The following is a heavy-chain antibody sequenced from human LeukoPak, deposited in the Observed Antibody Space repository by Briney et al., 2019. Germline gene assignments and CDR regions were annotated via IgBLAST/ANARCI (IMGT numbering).Heavy chain of an antibody. CDR3: AKVGYCIVGVCHSYDL. J-gene: IGHJ4*02. V-gene: IGHV1-2*02. CDR1: GYTFTGHY. D-gene: IGHD2-8*02. CDR2: INPNTGGA. Sequence: ASVKVSCKASGYTFTGHYMHWVRQAPGQGPGWMGWINPNTGGARYAQKFQGRVTMTRDTSISTAYMELSRLTSDDTAIYYCAKVGYCIVGVCHSYDLWGQGTLVSVSS.